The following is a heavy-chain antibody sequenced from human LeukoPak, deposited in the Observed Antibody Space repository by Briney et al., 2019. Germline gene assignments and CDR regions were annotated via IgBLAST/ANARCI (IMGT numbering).Heavy chain of an antibody. CDR1: GYTFTSYG. V-gene: IGHV1-18*01. D-gene: IGHD2-15*01. J-gene: IGHJ5*02. Sequence: GASVKVSCKASGYTFTSYGISWVRQAPGQGLEWMGWISAYSGNTNYAQKLQGRVTMTTDTSTSTAYMELRSLRSDDTTVYYCARARRLGGWSTEKRGDNWFDPWGQGTLATVSS. CDR2: ISAYSGNT. CDR3: ARARRLGGWSTEKRGDNWFDP.